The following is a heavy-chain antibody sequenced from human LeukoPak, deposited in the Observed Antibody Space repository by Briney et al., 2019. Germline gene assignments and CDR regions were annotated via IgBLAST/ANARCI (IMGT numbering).Heavy chain of an antibody. J-gene: IGHJ4*02. V-gene: IGHV3-21*01. D-gene: IGHD4-17*01. CDR3: ARDPRTTVTTSLFDY. Sequence: GGSLRLSCVASGFTFSSYSMNWVRQAPGKGLEWVSSISSSSSYIYYADSVKGRFTISRDNAKNSLYLQMNSLRAEDTAVYYCARDPRTTVTTSLFDYWGQGTLVTVSS. CDR1: GFTFSSYS. CDR2: ISSSSSYI.